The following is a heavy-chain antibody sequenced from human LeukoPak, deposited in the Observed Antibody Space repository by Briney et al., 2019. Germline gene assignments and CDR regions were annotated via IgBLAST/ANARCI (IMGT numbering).Heavy chain of an antibody. CDR2: IYYSGST. D-gene: IGHD6-6*01. CDR3: ASPSSSSSTYDY. CDR1: GGAISSSNYY. V-gene: IGHV4-39*01. J-gene: IGHJ4*02. Sequence: SETLPLTCTVSGGAISSSNYYWGWIRQPPGKGLEWIGSIYYSGSTYCNPSLKSRVTISVDTSKNQFSLKLSSVTAADTAVYYCASPSSSSSTYDYWGQGTLVTVSS.